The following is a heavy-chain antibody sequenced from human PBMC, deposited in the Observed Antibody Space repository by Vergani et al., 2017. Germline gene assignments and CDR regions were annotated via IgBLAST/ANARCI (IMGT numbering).Heavy chain of an antibody. CDR3: ARAWGYTDPIYSPTPNWFDP. D-gene: IGHD3-16*02. CDR1: GGSFSGYY. J-gene: IGHJ5*02. Sequence: QVQLQQWGAGLLKPSETLSLTCAVYGGSFSGYYWSWIRQPPGKGLEWIGEINHSGRTDYNPSLKSRVTISVDTSKNQFSLKLSSVTAADTAVYYCARAWGYTDPIYSPTPNWFDPWGQGTLVTVSS. CDR2: INHSGRT. V-gene: IGHV4-34*01.